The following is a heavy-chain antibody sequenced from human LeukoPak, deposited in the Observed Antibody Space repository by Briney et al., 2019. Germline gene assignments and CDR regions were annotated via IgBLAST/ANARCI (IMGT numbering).Heavy chain of an antibody. Sequence: PGGSLILSCEASGFTFSSYGIHWVRQAPGKGLEWVAVIWYDGSNKYYSDSVKGRFTISRDNSKNTVYLQMNSLRAEDTAVYYCAKRSPFYFDYWGQGTLVTVSS. CDR1: GFTFSSYG. CDR3: AKRSPFYFDY. CDR2: IWYDGSNK. J-gene: IGHJ4*02. D-gene: IGHD1-26*01. V-gene: IGHV3-33*06.